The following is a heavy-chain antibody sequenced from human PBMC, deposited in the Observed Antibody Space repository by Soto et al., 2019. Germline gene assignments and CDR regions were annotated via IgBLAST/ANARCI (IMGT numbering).Heavy chain of an antibody. CDR2: ISSSSSYI. V-gene: IGHV3-21*01. CDR1: RFTFSSYS. D-gene: IGHD4-17*01. CDR3: ARDRGKYGDYGTQPFDY. Sequence: EVQLVESGGGLVKPGGSLRLSCAASRFTFSSYSMNWVRQAPGKGLEWVSSISSSSSYIYYADSVKGRFTISRDNAKNSLYLQMNSLRAEDTAVYYCARDRGKYGDYGTQPFDYWGQGTLVTVSS. J-gene: IGHJ4*02.